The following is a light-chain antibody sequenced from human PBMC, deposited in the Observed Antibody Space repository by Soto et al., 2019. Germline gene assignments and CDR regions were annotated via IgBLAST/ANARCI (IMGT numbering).Light chain of an antibody. CDR1: QSISDT. CDR3: QQYDNWPWT. J-gene: IGKJ1*01. V-gene: IGKV3-15*01. CDR2: GAS. Sequence: EILMTQSPATLSGSPGGRATLSWRASQSISDTLAWYQQKPGQAPRLLIHGASTRAPGFPARFSGSGSGTDFTLTISSLQSEDFAVYYCQQYDNWPWTFGQGTKVDIK.